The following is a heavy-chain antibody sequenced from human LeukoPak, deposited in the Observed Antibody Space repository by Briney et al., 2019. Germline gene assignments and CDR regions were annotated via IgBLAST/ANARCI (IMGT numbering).Heavy chain of an antibody. D-gene: IGHD2-21*01. Sequence: GGSLRLSCAASGFTFRSFAMSWVRQAPGKGLEWVSGIIGSGRTTFYADSVKGRFTISRDNSKNTLYLQMNSLRAEDTAIYYCAKKEGDTYFSWYMDVWGKGTTVTVSS. J-gene: IGHJ6*03. V-gene: IGHV3-23*01. CDR2: IIGSGRTT. CDR3: AKKEGDTYFSWYMDV. CDR1: GFTFRSFA.